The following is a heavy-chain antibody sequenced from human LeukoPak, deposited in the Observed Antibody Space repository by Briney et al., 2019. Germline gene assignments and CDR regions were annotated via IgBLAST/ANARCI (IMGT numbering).Heavy chain of an antibody. J-gene: IGHJ4*02. D-gene: IGHD3-10*01. CDR3: ASTYGSGSYLHS. CDR1: GFDFHNYM. V-gene: IGHV3-9*01. Sequence: GGSLRLSCAASGFDFHNYMMHWVRQAPGKGPEWVSEISWNGDITGYADSVKGRFLISRDNARRSLYLQMNSLRLEDTAFYYCASTYGSGSYLHSWGPGTLVTVSS. CDR2: ISWNGDIT.